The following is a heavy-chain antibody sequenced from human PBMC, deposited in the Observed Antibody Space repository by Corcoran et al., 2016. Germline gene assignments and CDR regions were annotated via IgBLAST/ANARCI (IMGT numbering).Heavy chain of an antibody. V-gene: IGHV1-2*02. J-gene: IGHJ4*02. CDR3: ASSSVPDIVGATMLDY. CDR2: INPNSGCT. D-gene: IGHD1-26*01. Sequence: QVQLVQSGAEVKKPGASVKVSCKASGYTFTGYYMHWVRKATGQGLGWMGWINPNSGCTNYAQKFQGRVTMTRDTSISTAYMELSRLRSDDTAVYYCASSSVPDIVGATMLDYWGQGTLVTVSS. CDR1: GYTFTGYY.